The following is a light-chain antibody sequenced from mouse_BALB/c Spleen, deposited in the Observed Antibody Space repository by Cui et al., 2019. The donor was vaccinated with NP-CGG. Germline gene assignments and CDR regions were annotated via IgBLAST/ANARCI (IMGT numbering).Light chain of an antibody. CDR1: TGAGTTSNY. Sequence: QAVVTQESALTTSPGETVPLTCRSSTGAGTTSNYANWVQEKPDHLFTGLIGGTNNRAPGVPARFSGSLIGDKAALTITGPQTEDEAIYFCALWYSNHWVFGGGTKLTVL. V-gene: IGLV1*01. CDR2: GTN. J-gene: IGLJ1*01. CDR3: ALWYSNHWV.